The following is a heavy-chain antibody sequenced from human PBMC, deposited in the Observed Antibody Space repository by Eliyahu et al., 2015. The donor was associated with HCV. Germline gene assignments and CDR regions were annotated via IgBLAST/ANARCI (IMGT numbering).Heavy chain of an antibody. V-gene: IGHV4-34*01. CDR2: INHSGNT. D-gene: IGHD1-26*01. J-gene: IGHJ2*01. Sequence: QVQLQQWGAGLLKPSETLSLTCXVXGGSFNTFYWSWIRQPPGKGLEWIGEINHSGNTNYNPSLKSRVTMSVDTSKNQFSLRLTSVTVADTTIYYCARGGSWYFDLWGRGTLVTVSS. CDR1: GGSFNTFY. CDR3: ARGGSWYFDL.